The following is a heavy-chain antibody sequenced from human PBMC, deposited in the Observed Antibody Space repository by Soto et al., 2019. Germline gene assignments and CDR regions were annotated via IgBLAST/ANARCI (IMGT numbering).Heavy chain of an antibody. D-gene: IGHD6-13*01. V-gene: IGHV1-8*01. CDR3: ARVSYQYSSSWYGNYYYYYGMDV. CDR1: GYTFTSYD. J-gene: IGHJ6*02. Sequence: ASVKVSCKASGYTFTSYDINWVRQATGQGLEWMGWMNPNSGNTGYAQKFQGRVTMTRNTSISTAYMELSSLRSEDTAVYYCARVSYQYSSSWYGNYYYYYGMDVWGQGTTVTVSS. CDR2: MNPNSGNT.